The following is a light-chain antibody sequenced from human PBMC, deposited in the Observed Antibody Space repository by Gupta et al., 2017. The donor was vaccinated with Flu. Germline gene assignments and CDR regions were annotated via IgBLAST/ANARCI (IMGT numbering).Light chain of an antibody. V-gene: IGKV2-30*02. CDR2: KVS. Sequence: SCRSGQTLVHSDGDTYLHGFHQRPGQSPRRLIYKVSNRDSGVPDRISGSGSGTDFTLKISGVGAEDVGIYYCMQGVHWPYTFGQGTKLEIK. CDR1: QTLVHSDGDTY. J-gene: IGKJ2*01. CDR3: MQGVHWPYT.